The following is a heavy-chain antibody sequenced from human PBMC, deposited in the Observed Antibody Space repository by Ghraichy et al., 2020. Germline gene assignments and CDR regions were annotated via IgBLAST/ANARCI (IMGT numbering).Heavy chain of an antibody. D-gene: IGHD2-15*01. V-gene: IGHV3-23*01. CDR3: AKDSGYCTGGRCYSWFDP. CDR2: ISGSGGST. J-gene: IGHJ5*02. Sequence: GGSLRLSCAASGFTFSSYAMSWVRQAPGKGLEWVSAISGSGGSTYYADSVKGRFTISRDNSKNTLYLQMNSLRAEDTAVYYCAKDSGYCTGGRCYSWFDPWGQGTLVTVSS. CDR1: GFTFSSYA.